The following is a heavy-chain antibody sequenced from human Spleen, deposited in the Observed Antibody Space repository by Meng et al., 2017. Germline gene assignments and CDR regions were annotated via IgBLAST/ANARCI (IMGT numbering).Heavy chain of an antibody. CDR1: GGSFSGCS. Sequence: LQQWGAGLLQPSETLPLPCSVYGGSFSGCSWSLIRQPPGKGLEWIGEIDDTGSTSYNPSLKSRVTISVDTSKNQVSLKLSSVTAADTAVYYCARDVDIVTVRGYYFDYWGQGTLVTVSS. D-gene: IGHD5-12*01. J-gene: IGHJ4*02. CDR2: IDDTGST. V-gene: IGHV4-34*01. CDR3: ARDVDIVTVRGYYFDY.